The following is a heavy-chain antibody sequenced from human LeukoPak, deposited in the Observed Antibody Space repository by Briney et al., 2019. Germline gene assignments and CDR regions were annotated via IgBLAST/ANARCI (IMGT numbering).Heavy chain of an antibody. CDR3: AINAYCSSNSCWGNYYYYYMDV. J-gene: IGHJ6*03. Sequence: ASVKVSCKVSGYTLTELSMHWVRQAPGKGLEWMGGFDPEDGETIYAQKFQGRVALTEDTSTDTAYMELSSLRSADTAMYYCAINAYCSSNSCWGNYYYYYMDVWGKGTTVTVSS. D-gene: IGHD2-2*01. V-gene: IGHV1-24*01. CDR2: FDPEDGET. CDR1: GYTLTELS.